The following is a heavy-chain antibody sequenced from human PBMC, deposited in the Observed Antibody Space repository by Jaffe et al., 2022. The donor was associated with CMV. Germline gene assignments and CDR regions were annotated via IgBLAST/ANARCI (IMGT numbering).Heavy chain of an antibody. CDR3: ARSGSGTYHKRPFDS. J-gene: IGHJ4*02. D-gene: IGHD3-10*01. CDR1: GYTFTTSW. CDR2: IYPSDSDT. Sequence: DVQLVQSGAEVKKPGESLKISCKASGYTFTTSWIGWVRQMPGKGLEWMGIIYPSDSDTRYSPSFQGQVTISADKSVTTAYLQWSSLKTSDTAIYYCARSGSGTYHKRPFDSWGQGTLVTVSS. V-gene: IGHV5-51*01.